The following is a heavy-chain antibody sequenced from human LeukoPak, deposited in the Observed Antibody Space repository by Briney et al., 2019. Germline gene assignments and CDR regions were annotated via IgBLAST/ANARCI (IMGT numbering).Heavy chain of an antibody. D-gene: IGHD3-10*01. Sequence: SETLSLTCTVSGDSISTWYWNWIRHPPAKGLELIGRTYISGSTDYNPSLKSRVTISLYTSKNQFSLKLSSVTAADTAVYYCARRPGTYYYYGMDVWGQGTTVSVS. J-gene: IGHJ6*01. V-gene: IGHV4-4*07. CDR1: GDSISTWY. CDR3: ARRPGTYYYYGMDV. CDR2: TYISGST.